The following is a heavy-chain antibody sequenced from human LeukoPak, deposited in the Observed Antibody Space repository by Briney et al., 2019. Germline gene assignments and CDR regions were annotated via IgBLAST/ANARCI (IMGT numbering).Heavy chain of an antibody. CDR1: GDSLSSGHY. CDR2: VYYTGST. V-gene: IGHV4-38-2*02. D-gene: IGHD3-10*01. Sequence: PSETLSLTCIVSGDSLSSGHYWGWIRQSPGKGLEWIGSVYYTGSTYYNPSVKSRITIFVGTLTNEFSLRLRSVTAADTAIYFCVRSLGRYSPYYFDHWGQGKLVTVSS. CDR3: VRSLGRYSPYYFDH. J-gene: IGHJ4*02.